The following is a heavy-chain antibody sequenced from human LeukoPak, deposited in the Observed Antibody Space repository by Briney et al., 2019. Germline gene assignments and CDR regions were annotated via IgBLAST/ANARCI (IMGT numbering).Heavy chain of an antibody. CDR1: GYTFTGYY. J-gene: IGHJ5*02. V-gene: IGHV1-2*02. D-gene: IGHD2-2*01. CDR2: INPNSGGT. CDR3: ARARRYCSSTSCFAHFDP. Sequence: GASVKVSCKASGYTFTGYYMHWVRQAPGQGLERMGWINPNSGGTNYAQKFQGRVTMTRDTSISTAYMELSRLRSDDTAVYYCARARRYCSSTSCFAHFDPWGQGTLVTVSS.